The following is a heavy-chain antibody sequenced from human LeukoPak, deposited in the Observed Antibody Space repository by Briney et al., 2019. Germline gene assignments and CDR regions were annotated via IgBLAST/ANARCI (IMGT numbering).Heavy chain of an antibody. CDR3: VRRSNSGSHISFDY. V-gene: IGHV5-51*01. J-gene: IGHJ4*02. Sequence: GESLKISCTGSEYSFATYWIGWVRQMPGKGQEWMGIIYPGDSDVKYSPSFQGQVTISADESVSTAYLQLSSLKASDTAIYYCVRRSNSGSHISFDYWGQGTLVTVSS. CDR2: IYPGDSDV. CDR1: EYSFATYW. D-gene: IGHD1-26*01.